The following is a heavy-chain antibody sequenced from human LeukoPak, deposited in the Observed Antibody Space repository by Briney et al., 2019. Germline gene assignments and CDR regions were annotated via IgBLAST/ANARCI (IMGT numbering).Heavy chain of an antibody. CDR3: ARVSVVPAAYFYY. J-gene: IGHJ4*02. Sequence: SETLSLTCAVYGGSFSGYYWRWIRQPPGKGLEWIGEINHSGSTNYNPSLKSRVTISVDTSKNQFSLKLSSVTAADTAVYYCARVSVVPAAYFYYWGQGTLVTVSS. CDR2: INHSGST. V-gene: IGHV4-34*01. CDR1: GGSFSGYY. D-gene: IGHD2-2*01.